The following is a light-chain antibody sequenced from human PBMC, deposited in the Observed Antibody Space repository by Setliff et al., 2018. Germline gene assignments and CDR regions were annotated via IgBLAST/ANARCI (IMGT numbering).Light chain of an antibody. V-gene: IGLV1-44*01. Sequence: QRVTISCSGSSSNIGSHSVSWYQQLPGTAPKLLIYKNSQRSSGVPDRFSGSKSGTSASLAISGLQSEDEADYHCATWDDSLNGYVFASGTKV. CDR3: ATWDDSLNGYV. J-gene: IGLJ1*01. CDR2: KNS. CDR1: SSNIGSHS.